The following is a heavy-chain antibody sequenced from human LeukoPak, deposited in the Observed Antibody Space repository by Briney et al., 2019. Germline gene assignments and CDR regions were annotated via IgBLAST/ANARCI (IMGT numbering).Heavy chain of an antibody. D-gene: IGHD3-10*01. CDR3: TKWSGFGDD. V-gene: IGHV3-23*01. J-gene: IGHJ4*02. CDR1: GFTFSSNS. Sequence: GGSLRLSCAASGFTFSSNSMTWVRQTPGKGLEWVSGISGSGDSTFYADSVKGRFTISRDNSRNTLNLQMSSLRPEDPAVYYCTKWSGFGDDWGQGTLVTVSS. CDR2: ISGSGDST.